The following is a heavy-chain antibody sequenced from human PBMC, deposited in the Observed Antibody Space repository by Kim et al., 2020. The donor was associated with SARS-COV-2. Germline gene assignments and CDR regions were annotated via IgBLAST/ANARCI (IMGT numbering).Heavy chain of an antibody. D-gene: IGHD1-26*01. V-gene: IGHV3-21*06. CDR3: ARALSGTYLVDY. CDR2: T. Sequence: TYYAESLKGRFTISRDNSKNSLYLQMNSLTAEDTAVYFCARALSGTYLVDYWGQGALVTVSS. J-gene: IGHJ4*02.